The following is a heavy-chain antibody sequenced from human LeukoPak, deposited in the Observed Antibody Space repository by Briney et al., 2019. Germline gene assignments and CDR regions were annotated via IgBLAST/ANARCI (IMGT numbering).Heavy chain of an antibody. CDR1: GGSISSYY. V-gene: IGHV4-59*08. CDR3: ARHRVIAAAGTGVFDS. D-gene: IGHD6-13*01. CDR2: IYYSGST. Sequence: PSETLSLTCTVSGGSISSYYWSWIRQPPGKGLEWIGYIYYSGSTNYNPSLKSRVTISVGTSKSQFSLKLSSVTAADTAIYYCARHRVIAAAGTGVFDSWGQGTLVTVSS. J-gene: IGHJ4*02.